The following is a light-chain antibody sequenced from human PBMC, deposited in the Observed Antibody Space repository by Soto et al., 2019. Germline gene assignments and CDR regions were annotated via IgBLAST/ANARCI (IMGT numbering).Light chain of an antibody. CDR2: DTS. Sequence: EFVLTQSPGTLSLSPGERATLSCRASRSLTNSFIAWYQQRPGQAPRLLIYDTSSRASGIPGRFSGSGSGTDFTLTISRLETEDFAVFYCQQYGTSEIIFGQGTRLEIK. V-gene: IGKV3-20*01. CDR3: QQYGTSEII. CDR1: RSLTNSF. J-gene: IGKJ5*01.